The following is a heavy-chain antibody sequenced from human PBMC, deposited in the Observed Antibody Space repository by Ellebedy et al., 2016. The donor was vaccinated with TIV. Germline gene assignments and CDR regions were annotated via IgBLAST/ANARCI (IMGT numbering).Heavy chain of an antibody. Sequence: GGSLRLXCAASGFTFSSYGMHWVRQAPGKGLEWVAVISYDGSNKYCADSVKGRFTISRDNSKNTLYLQMNSLRAEDTAVYYCAKEDYGSGSYLFDYWGQGTLVTVSS. J-gene: IGHJ4*02. CDR3: AKEDYGSGSYLFDY. CDR2: ISYDGSNK. D-gene: IGHD3-10*01. V-gene: IGHV3-30*18. CDR1: GFTFSSYG.